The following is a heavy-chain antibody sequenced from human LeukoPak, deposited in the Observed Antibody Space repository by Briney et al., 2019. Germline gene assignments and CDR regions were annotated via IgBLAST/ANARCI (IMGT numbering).Heavy chain of an antibody. D-gene: IGHD3-22*01. Sequence: QPGGSLRLSCAASGFTFSSYDMHWVRQAPGKGLEWVAFIRYDGSNKYYADSVKGRFTISRDNSKKTLYLQMNSLRPEDTAVYYCAKDFSVYYYDSRVLDYWGQGTLVTVSS. CDR1: GFTFSSYD. CDR3: AKDFSVYYYDSRVLDY. CDR2: IRYDGSNK. J-gene: IGHJ4*02. V-gene: IGHV3-30*02.